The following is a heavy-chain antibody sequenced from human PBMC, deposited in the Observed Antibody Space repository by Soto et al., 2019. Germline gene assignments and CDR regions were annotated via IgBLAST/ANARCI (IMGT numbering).Heavy chain of an antibody. CDR1: GYTFTGYY. D-gene: IGHD1-7*01. J-gene: IGHJ6*02. CDR3: ARGLGRLELRYYYYGMDV. V-gene: IGHV1-2*04. CDR2: INPNSGGT. Sequence: ASVKVSCKASGYTFTGYYMHWVRQAPGQGLEWMGWINPNSGGTNYAQKFQGWVTMTRDTSISTAYMELSRLRSDDTAVYYFARGLGRLELRYYYYGMDVWGQGTTVTVSS.